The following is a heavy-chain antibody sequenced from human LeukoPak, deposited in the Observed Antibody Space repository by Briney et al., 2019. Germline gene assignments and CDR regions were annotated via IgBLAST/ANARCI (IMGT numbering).Heavy chain of an antibody. CDR2: ISSSGSTI. D-gene: IGHD3-10*02. V-gene: IGHV3-48*03. CDR3: ARESGITMIGGV. CDR1: GFTFSSYE. J-gene: IGHJ6*04. Sequence: GGSLRLSCVASGFTFSSYEMTWVRQAPGKGLEWLSYISSSGSTIYYADSVKGRFTVSRDNAKNSLYLQMNSLRAEDTAVYYCARESGITMIGGVWGKGTTVTISS.